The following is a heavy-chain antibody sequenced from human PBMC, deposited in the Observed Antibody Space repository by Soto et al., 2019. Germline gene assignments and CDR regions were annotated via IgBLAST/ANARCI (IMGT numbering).Heavy chain of an antibody. CDR1: GGTFSSYA. D-gene: IGHD6-6*01. CDR3: AREQLVDYAGYYYYYGMDV. V-gene: IGHV1-69*01. J-gene: IGHJ6*02. CDR2: IIPIFGTA. Sequence: QVPLVQSGAEVKKPGSSVKVSCKASGGTFSSYAISWVRQAPGQGLEWMGGIIPIFGTANYAQKFQGRVTITADESTSTAYMELSSLRSEDTAVYYCAREQLVDYAGYYYYYGMDVWGQGTTVTVSS.